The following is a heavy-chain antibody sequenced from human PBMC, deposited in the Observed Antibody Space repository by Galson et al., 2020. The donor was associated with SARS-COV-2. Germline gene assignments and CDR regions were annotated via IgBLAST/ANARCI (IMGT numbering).Heavy chain of an antibody. CDR1: GFTFSNYA. Sequence: GGSLRLSCAASGFTFSNYAMHWVRQAPGKGLEWVAVIWYDGRNKYYADSVNGQFTISRDNSKNTVYLQMNSLKVEDTAIYYCARELKEGATDYWGQGTLVTVSS. J-gene: IGHJ4*02. V-gene: IGHV3-33*01. D-gene: IGHD1-26*01. CDR2: IWYDGRNK. CDR3: ARELKEGATDY.